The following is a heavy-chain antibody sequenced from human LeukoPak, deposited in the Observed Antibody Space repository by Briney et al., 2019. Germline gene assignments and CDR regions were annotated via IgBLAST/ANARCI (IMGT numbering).Heavy chain of an antibody. V-gene: IGHV1-69*13. CDR3: ARESGTYSYGTFDI. CDR1: GGTFSSYA. CDR2: IIPIFGTA. J-gene: IGHJ3*02. Sequence: GASVKVSCKVSGGTFSSYAISWVRQAPGQGLEWMGGIIPIFGTANYAQKFQGRVTITADESTSTAYMELSSLRSEDTAVYYCARESGTYSYGTFDIWGQGTMVTVSS. D-gene: IGHD1-26*01.